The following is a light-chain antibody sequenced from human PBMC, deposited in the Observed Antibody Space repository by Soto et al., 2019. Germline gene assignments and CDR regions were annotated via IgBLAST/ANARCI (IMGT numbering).Light chain of an antibody. Sequence: IQMTQSASTVSGYVGDRVTITCRASQTISSWLAWYQQKPGKAPKLLIYKASTLKSGVPSRFSGSGSGTEFTLTISSLQPDDFATYYCQHYNSYSEAFGQGTKVDIK. CDR1: QTISSW. V-gene: IGKV1-5*03. J-gene: IGKJ1*01. CDR2: KAS. CDR3: QHYNSYSEA.